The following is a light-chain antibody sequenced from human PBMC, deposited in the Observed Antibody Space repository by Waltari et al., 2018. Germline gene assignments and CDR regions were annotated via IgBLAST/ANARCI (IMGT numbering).Light chain of an antibody. CDR3: QKYGTLPAT. CDR2: DAS. Sequence: EIVLTQSPGTLSLSPGESATLSCRASQSVSRTLAWYQQKPGQAPRLLIYDASTRATGIPDRFSGSGSGTDFSLTISRLEPEDFAVYYCQKYGTLPATFGQGTKVEIK. CDR1: QSVSRT. J-gene: IGKJ1*01. V-gene: IGKV3-20*01.